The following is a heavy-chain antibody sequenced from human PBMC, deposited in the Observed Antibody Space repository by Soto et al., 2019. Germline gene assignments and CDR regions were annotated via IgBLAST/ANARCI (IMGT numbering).Heavy chain of an antibody. Sequence: QVQLQESGPGLVKPSQTLSLTCTVSGGSISSGGYYWSWIRRHPGKGLEWIGYIYYSGSTYYNPSLKSRVTISVDTSKNQFSLKLSSVTAADTAVYYCARDGPPITVRGMDVWGQGTTVTVSS. J-gene: IGHJ6*02. D-gene: IGHD3-16*01. CDR2: IYYSGST. V-gene: IGHV4-31*03. CDR1: GGSISSGGYY. CDR3: ARDGPPITVRGMDV.